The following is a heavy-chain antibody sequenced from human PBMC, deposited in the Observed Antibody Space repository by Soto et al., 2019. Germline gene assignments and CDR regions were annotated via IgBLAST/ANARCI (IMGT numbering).Heavy chain of an antibody. CDR2: VYWDDDN. J-gene: IGHJ4*02. Sequence: QITLKESGPTLVQPTQTLTLTCSLSGFSVTTHGVGVGWIRQPPGKALEWLAVVYWDDDNRYRPSLKSSVTFTRDISKDQVVFTMANMDPADTATYYCAHKVTADLNARVFDYWGQGTPVTVSS. CDR1: GFSVTTHGVG. CDR3: AHKVTADLNARVFDY. V-gene: IGHV2-5*02.